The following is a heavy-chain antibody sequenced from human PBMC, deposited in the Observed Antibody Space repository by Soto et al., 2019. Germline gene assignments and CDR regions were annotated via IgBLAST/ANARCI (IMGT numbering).Heavy chain of an antibody. CDR2: VYHSGST. V-gene: IGHV4-38-2*02. CDR1: GYSISSGYY. Sequence: SETLSLTCAVSGYSISSGYYWGWIRQPPGKGLEWIGSVYHSGSTYYNPSLRSRATISIDTSKNQFSLKLISVTAADTAVYYCARDRGSSWPKRGGWFDPWGQGTLVTVSS. D-gene: IGHD6-13*01. CDR3: ARDRGSSWPKRGGWFDP. J-gene: IGHJ5*02.